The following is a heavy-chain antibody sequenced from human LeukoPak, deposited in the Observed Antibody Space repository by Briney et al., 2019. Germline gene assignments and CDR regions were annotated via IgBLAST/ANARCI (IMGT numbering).Heavy chain of an antibody. CDR1: GFTFSNYA. V-gene: IGHV3-23*01. D-gene: IGHD6-13*01. CDR3: AKRYSSSWYSAGMDV. Sequence: GGSLRLSCAASGFTFSNYAMNWVRRAPGKGLEWFSGISGSGGSTYYADSVKGRFTISRDNSKNTLYLQMNSLRAEDTAVYYCAKRYSSSWYSAGMDVWGQGTTVTVSS. J-gene: IGHJ6*02. CDR2: ISGSGGST.